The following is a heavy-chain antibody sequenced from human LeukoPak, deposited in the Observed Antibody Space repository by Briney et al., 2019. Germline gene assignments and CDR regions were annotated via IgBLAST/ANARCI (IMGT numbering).Heavy chain of an antibody. Sequence: PGRSLRLSCAASGFTFNKAWMNWVRQAPGTGLEWVGRIKTKTDGGTADYAEPVKGRFTISGDDSENTLYLQMNNLKTEDTAVYYCTTYRDPRVGPTYFHFYAMDVWGQGTTVTVSS. D-gene: IGHD1-26*01. J-gene: IGHJ6*02. CDR2: IKTKTDGGTA. CDR3: TTYRDPRVGPTYFHFYAMDV. CDR1: GFTFNKAW. V-gene: IGHV3-15*01.